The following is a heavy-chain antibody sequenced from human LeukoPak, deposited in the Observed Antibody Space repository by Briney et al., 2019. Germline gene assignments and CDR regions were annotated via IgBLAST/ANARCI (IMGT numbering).Heavy chain of an antibody. J-gene: IGHJ4*02. CDR1: GFTFSDHA. D-gene: IGHD3-22*01. CDR3: AYLDSSGFYYGRLRY. V-gene: IGHV3-23*01. CDR2: TSAGGDIT. Sequence: HPGGSLRLSCAASGFTFSDHAMTWVRQTLAKGLESVSSTSAGGDITHYAESMKGRFTISRDNSKSTLYFQMNSLRAEDTAIYFCAYLDSSGFYYGRLRYWGQGTPVTVSS.